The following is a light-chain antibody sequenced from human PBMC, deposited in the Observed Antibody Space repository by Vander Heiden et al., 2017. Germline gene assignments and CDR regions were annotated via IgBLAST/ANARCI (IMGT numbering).Light chain of an antibody. CDR2: AAS. CDR1: QGINSY. J-gene: IGKJ2*01. CDR3: QQVNTYPYT. V-gene: IGKV1-9*01. Sequence: DIQVTQSSSFLSASVGDTVTITCRASQGINSYLTWYQQQPGKAPKLLIYAASTLQSGVPSRFSGSGSGTEFTLTISSLQPEDFATYFCQQVNTYPYTFGQGTKLE.